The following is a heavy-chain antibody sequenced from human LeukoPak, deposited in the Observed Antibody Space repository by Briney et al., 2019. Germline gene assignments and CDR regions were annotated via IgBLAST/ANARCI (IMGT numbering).Heavy chain of an antibody. CDR1: GGSFSGYY. Sequence: KPSETLSLTCAVYGGSFSGYYWSWIRQPPGKGLEWIGEINHSGVTNSNPSLKSRVTISVDTSNNQFSLRLSSVTAADTAVYYCARVKWEPYVRIFGGFDYWGQGTLVTVSS. J-gene: IGHJ4*02. CDR3: ARVKWEPYVRIFGGFDY. V-gene: IGHV4-34*01. D-gene: IGHD1-26*01. CDR2: INHSGVT.